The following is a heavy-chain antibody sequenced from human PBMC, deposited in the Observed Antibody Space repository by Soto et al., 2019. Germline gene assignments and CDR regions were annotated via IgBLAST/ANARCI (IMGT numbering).Heavy chain of an antibody. CDR1: GGSVSSGSYY. CDR3: ARFDRAIGWFDP. CDR2: IYYSGST. J-gene: IGHJ5*02. D-gene: IGHD3-3*01. V-gene: IGHV4-61*01. Sequence: SETLSLTCTVSGGSVSSGSYYWSWIRQPPGKGLEWIGYIYYSGSTNYNPSLKSRVTISVDTSKNQFSLKRSSVTAADTAVYYCARFDRAIGWFDPWGQGTLVTVSS.